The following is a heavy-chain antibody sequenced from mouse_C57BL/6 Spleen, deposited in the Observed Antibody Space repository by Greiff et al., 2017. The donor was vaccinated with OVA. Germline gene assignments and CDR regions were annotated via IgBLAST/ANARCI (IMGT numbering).Heavy chain of an antibody. CDR3: ARGWEKGPRDY. CDR1: GYTFTGYW. V-gene: IGHV1-9*01. CDR2: ILPGSGST. J-gene: IGHJ2*01. D-gene: IGHD2-3*01. Sequence: QVQLQQSGAELMKPGASVKLSCKATGYTFTGYWIEWVKQRPGHGLEWIGEILPGSGSTNYNEKFKGKATFTADTSSNTAYMPLRRLTTEDSAIYYCARGWEKGPRDYWGQGTTLTVSS.